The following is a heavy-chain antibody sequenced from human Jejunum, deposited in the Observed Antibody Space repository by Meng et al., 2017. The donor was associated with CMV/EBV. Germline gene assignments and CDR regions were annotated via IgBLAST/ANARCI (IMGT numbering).Heavy chain of an antibody. CDR3: ARDRTPVGGPTESHFDH. CDR2: INPSGGTT. D-gene: IGHD4-23*01. J-gene: IGHJ4*02. CDR1: GYIFTNSQ. V-gene: IGHV1-46*01. Sequence: QVQLAQSGAEVKQPGASVKVSCKASGYIFTNSQIHWVRQAPGQGLEWMGIINPSGGTTTYAQSFKGRVTMTRDTSTSTIYMELSSLRFEDTAIYYCARDRTPVGGPTESHFDHWGQGTLVTVSS.